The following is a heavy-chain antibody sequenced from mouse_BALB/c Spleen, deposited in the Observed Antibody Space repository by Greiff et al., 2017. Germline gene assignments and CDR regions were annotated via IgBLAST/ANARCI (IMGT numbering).Heavy chain of an antibody. CDR3: TRGGGNYLAWFAY. D-gene: IGHD2-1*01. Sequence: VQLQQSGTVLARPGASVKMSCKASGYTFTSYWMHWVKQRPGQGLEWIGAIYPGNSDTSYNQKFKGKAKLTAVTSTSTAYMELSSLTNEDSAVYYCTRGGGNYLAWFAYWGQGTLVTVSA. V-gene: IGHV1-5*01. CDR1: GYTFTSYW. CDR2: IYPGNSDT. J-gene: IGHJ3*01.